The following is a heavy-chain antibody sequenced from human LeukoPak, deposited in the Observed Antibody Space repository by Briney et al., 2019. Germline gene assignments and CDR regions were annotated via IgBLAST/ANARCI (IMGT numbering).Heavy chain of an antibody. D-gene: IGHD5-12*01. Sequence: PGGPLRLSCAASGFRFTGYWMTWVRQAPGKGLEWVARLHPDGSERNYVGSVEGRVTVSGDNAKRSLYLQLSSLRVEDTAVYYCARGGYSFDYLGQGTLVTVSS. CDR3: ARGGYSFDY. CDR2: LHPDGSER. V-gene: IGHV3-7*01. CDR1: GFRFTGYW. J-gene: IGHJ4*02.